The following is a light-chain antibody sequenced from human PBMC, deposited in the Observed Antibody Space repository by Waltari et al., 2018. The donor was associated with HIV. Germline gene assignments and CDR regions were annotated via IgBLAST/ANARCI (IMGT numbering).Light chain of an antibody. CDR1: QCLLHSNGYNY. Sequence: DIVMTQSPLSMPVIPGEPASISCRSSQCLLHSNGYNYLDWFLQKPGQSPQLLRYSGSNRPCGVPDRFSGSESGTDFTLKLSRVEAEDVGVYFCRQALQAPRTFGQGTQVEIK. J-gene: IGKJ1*01. V-gene: IGKV2-28*01. CDR3: RQALQAPRT. CDR2: SGS.